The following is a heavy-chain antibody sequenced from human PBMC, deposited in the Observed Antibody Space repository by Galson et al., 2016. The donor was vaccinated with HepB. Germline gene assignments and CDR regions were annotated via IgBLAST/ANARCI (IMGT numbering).Heavy chain of an antibody. Sequence: SETLSLTCTVSGGSISSYYWSWIRQPAGRGLEWIGRIYTSGSTNYNPSLKSRVTMSVDTSKNQFSLNLSSVTAADTAAYYCAIQQNYLFDSWGLGTLVTVSS. D-gene: IGHD1-7*01. CDR1: GGSISSYY. CDR3: AIQQNYLFDS. V-gene: IGHV4-4*07. J-gene: IGHJ4*02. CDR2: IYTSGST.